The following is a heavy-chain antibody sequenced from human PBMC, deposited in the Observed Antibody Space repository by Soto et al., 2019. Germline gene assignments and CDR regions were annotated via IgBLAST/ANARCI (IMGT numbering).Heavy chain of an antibody. CDR1: GFTFSSFG. Sequence: EVQLVESGGGLVQPGGSLRLSCVVSGFTFSSFGMNWVRQAPGKGLEWISYISGSSGTIYYVDSVKGRFTISRDNAKNSLYLQMNGLRDEDTAVYYCARGGYSTAWSVNYWGQGTLVTVSS. V-gene: IGHV3-48*02. CDR2: ISGSSGTI. D-gene: IGHD6-19*01. J-gene: IGHJ4*02. CDR3: ARGGYSTAWSVNY.